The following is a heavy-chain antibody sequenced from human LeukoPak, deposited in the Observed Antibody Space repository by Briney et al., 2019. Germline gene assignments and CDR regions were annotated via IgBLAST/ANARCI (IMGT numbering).Heavy chain of an antibody. D-gene: IGHD4-17*01. Sequence: GGSLRLSCAASGFTFDDYAMHWVRQAPGKGLEWVSGISWNSGSIGYADSVKGRFTISRDNAKNSLYLQMNSLRAEDTALYYCAKDTGDYGDLWSDYWGQGTLVTVSS. CDR3: AKDTGDYGDLWSDY. CDR2: ISWNSGSI. V-gene: IGHV3-9*01. CDR1: GFTFDDYA. J-gene: IGHJ4*02.